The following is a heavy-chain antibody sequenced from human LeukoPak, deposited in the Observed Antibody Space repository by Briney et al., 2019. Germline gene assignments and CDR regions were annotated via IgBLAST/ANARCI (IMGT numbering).Heavy chain of an antibody. Sequence: ASVKVSCKASGYTFTSYDINWVRQANGQGLEWMGWMNPNSGGTNYAQKFQGRVTMTRDTSISTAYMELSRLRSDDTAVYYCARDGPPYYYGSGSSPYWGQGTLVTVSS. CDR1: GYTFTSYD. D-gene: IGHD3-10*01. CDR3: ARDGPPYYYGSGSSPY. CDR2: MNPNSGGT. V-gene: IGHV1-2*02. J-gene: IGHJ4*02.